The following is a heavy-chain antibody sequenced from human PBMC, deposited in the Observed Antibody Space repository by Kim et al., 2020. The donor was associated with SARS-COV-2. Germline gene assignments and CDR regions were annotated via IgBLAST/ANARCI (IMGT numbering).Heavy chain of an antibody. V-gene: IGHV3-21*01. CDR2: ISSSSSYI. CDR1: GFTFSSYS. J-gene: IGHJ6*02. CDR3: ARGPLTPFYGDYGGDYYYGMDV. Sequence: GGSLRLSCAASGFTFSSYSMNWVRQAPGKGLEWVSSISSSSSYIYYADSVKGRFTISRDNAKNSLYLQMNSLRAEDTAVYYCARGPLTPFYGDYGGDYYYGMDVWGQGTTVTVSS. D-gene: IGHD4-17*01.